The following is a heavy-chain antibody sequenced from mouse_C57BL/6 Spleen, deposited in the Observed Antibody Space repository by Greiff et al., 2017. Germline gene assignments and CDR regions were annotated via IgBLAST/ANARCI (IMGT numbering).Heavy chain of an antibody. CDR1: GFSLSTFGMG. J-gene: IGHJ2*01. CDR2: IWWDDDK. CDR3: ARIGDSNYEDY. Sequence: QVTLKECGPGILQPSQTLSLTCSFSGFSLSTFGMGVGWIRQPSGKGLEWLAHIWWDDDKYYNPALKSRLTISKDTSKNQVFLKIANVVTADTATYYCARIGDSNYEDYWGQGTTLTVSS. V-gene: IGHV8-8*01. D-gene: IGHD2-5*01.